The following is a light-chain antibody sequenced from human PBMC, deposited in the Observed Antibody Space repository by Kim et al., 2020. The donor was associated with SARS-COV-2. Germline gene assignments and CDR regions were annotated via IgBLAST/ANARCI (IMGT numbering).Light chain of an antibody. Sequence: GKTETTPGTRSSGSIATDCVQWYQQRPGGAPATVIYADNERPSGVPDRFSGSSDASSNSASLTISGLKTEDEADYYCHSYDRDSHVFGTGTKVTVL. CDR1: SGSIATDC. CDR3: HSYDRDSHV. CDR2: ADN. V-gene: IGLV6-57*03. J-gene: IGLJ1*01.